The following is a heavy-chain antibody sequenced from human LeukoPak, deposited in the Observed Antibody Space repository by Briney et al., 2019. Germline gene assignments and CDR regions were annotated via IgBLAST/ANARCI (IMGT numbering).Heavy chain of an antibody. V-gene: IGHV3-53*01. Sequence: PGGSLRLSCAASGFTVSSNYMSWVRQAPGKGLEWVSVIYIVGTTYYADSVKGRFTISRDNPKNTLYLQMNSRRGEDTAVYYCAGGSRGSAMVDYWGQGTLVTVSS. CDR3: AGGSRGSAMVDY. CDR2: IYIVGTT. D-gene: IGHD5-18*01. CDR1: GFTVSSNY. J-gene: IGHJ4*02.